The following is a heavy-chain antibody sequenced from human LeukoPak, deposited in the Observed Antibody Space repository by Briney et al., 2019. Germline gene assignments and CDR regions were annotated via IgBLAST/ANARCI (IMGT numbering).Heavy chain of an antibody. CDR1: GGSISSSSYY. Sequence: SETLSLTCTVSGGSISSSSYYWGWIRQPPGKGLEWIGSIYYSGTTYYNPSLKSRVTISVDTSKNQFSLKLSSVTAADTAVYYCAREASWAVAVPFDYWGQGTLVTVSS. D-gene: IGHD6-19*01. CDR3: AREASWAVAVPFDY. J-gene: IGHJ4*02. CDR2: IYYSGTT. V-gene: IGHV4-39*07.